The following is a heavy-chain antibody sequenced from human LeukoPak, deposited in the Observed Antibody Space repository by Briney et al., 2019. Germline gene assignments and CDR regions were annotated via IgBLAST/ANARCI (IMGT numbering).Heavy chain of an antibody. V-gene: IGHV4-34*01. CDR2: INHSRST. CDR1: GGSFSGYY. Sequence: SETLSLTCAVYGGSFSGYYWSWIRQPPGKGLEWIGEINHSRSTNYNPSLKSRVTISVDTSKNQFSLKLSSVTAADTAVYYCARGGRSGWYDWFDPWGQGTLVTVSP. CDR3: ARGGRSGWYDWFDP. D-gene: IGHD6-19*01. J-gene: IGHJ5*02.